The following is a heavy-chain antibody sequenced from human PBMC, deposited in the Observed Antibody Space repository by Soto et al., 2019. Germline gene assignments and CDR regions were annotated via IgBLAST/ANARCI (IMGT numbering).Heavy chain of an antibody. CDR3: ASDNYYDSSGYSLHDY. D-gene: IGHD3-22*01. CDR1: GGTISSYA. J-gene: IGHJ4*02. V-gene: IGHV1-69*13. Sequence: SVKVSCKASGGTISSYAISWVRQAPGQGLEWMGGIIPIFGTANYAQKFQGRVTITADESTSTAYMELSSLRSEDTAVYYCASDNYYDSSGYSLHDYWGQGTLVTVSS. CDR2: IIPIFGTA.